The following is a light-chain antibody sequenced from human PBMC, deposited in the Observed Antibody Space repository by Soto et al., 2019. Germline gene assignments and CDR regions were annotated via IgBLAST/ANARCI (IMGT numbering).Light chain of an antibody. CDR2: GAS. CDR3: QQYNNWPLT. CDR1: QSVSSN. J-gene: IGKJ1*01. V-gene: IGKV3-15*01. Sequence: TLSPAPLSVSPGEGSTVYFMASQSVSSNLAWYQQKPGQAPRLLIYGASTRATGIPARFSGSGSGTEFTLTISSLQSEDFAVYYCQQYNNWPLTFGQGTKVDIK.